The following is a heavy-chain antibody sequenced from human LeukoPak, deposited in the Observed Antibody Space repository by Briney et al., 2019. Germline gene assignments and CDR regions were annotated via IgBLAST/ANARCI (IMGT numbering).Heavy chain of an antibody. V-gene: IGHV4-30-4*08. Sequence: SETLSLTCTVPGGSISSGDYYWSWIRQPPGKGLEWIGYIYYSGSTYYNPSLKSRVTISVDTSKNQFSLKLSSVTAADTAVYYCARAGAAAGTLYYYYYMDVWGKGTTVTVSS. D-gene: IGHD6-13*01. CDR1: GGSISSGDYY. J-gene: IGHJ6*03. CDR2: IYYSGST. CDR3: ARAGAAAGTLYYYYYMDV.